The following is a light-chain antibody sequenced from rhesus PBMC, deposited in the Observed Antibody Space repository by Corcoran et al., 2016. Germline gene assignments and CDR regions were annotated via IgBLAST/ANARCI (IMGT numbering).Light chain of an antibody. CDR2: KAS. CDR3: QHGYGTPFT. Sequence: DIQMTQSPSSLSASVGDRVTITCRASENVNNYLNWYQPKPGKAPKLLIYKASTLQSGVPSRFSGSGSGTDYTFTISSLQPEDGATYYCQHGYGTPFTFGPGTKLDIK. CDR1: ENVNNY. J-gene: IGKJ3*01. V-gene: IGKV1-74*01.